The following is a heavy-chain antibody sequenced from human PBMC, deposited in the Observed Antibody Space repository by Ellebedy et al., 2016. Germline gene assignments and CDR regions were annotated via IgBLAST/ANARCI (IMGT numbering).Heavy chain of an antibody. D-gene: IGHD3-22*01. Sequence: SETLSLTXSVSGGSVINYGAYWSWIRQPPGRGLEWIGHIYYNGSPKLNPSLKSRVTMSVDTSKNQFSLKLSSVTAADTAVYYCARGLYFDSSGYYYWFDPWGQGTLVTVSS. J-gene: IGHJ5*02. CDR1: GGSVINYGAY. CDR2: IYYNGSP. V-gene: IGHV4-61*08. CDR3: ARGLYFDSSGYYYWFDP.